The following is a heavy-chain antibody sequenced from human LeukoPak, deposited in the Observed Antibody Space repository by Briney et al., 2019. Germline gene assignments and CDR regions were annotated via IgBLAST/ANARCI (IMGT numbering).Heavy chain of an antibody. CDR2: IYTSGST. J-gene: IGHJ6*03. V-gene: IGHV4-4*07. D-gene: IGHD3-10*01. Sequence: PSETLSLTCTVSGGSISSYYWSWIRQPAGKGLEWIGRIYTSGSTNYNPSLKSRVTMSVDTSKNQFSLKLSSVTAADTAVYYCAGLTKNDSGTYRFGKKKRGYMDVWGKGTTVTISS. CDR1: GGSISSYY. CDR3: AGLTKNDSGTYRFGKKKRGYMDV.